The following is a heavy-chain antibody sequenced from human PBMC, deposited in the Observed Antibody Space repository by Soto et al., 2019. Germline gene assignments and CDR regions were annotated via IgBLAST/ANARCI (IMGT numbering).Heavy chain of an antibody. V-gene: IGHV4-34*02. J-gene: IGHJ4*02. D-gene: IGHD6-19*01. CDR2: ISHSGSR. Sequence: QVQLQQWGAGLLKASETLSLTCVVSGGSFSGYFWTWIRQSPGRGLEWIGEISHSGSRNYNPAFRRRVIISVDSSKNHVSLKLSSVTAADSATYFCARGLAYDRPITVAEPFDSWGQGTLVTVSS. CDR3: ARGLAYDRPITVAEPFDS. CDR1: GGSFSGYF.